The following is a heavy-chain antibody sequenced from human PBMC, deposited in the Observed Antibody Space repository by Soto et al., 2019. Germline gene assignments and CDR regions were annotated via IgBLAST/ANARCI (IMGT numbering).Heavy chain of an antibody. Sequence: QVQLVQSGAEVRKPGASVKVSCKASGYTFSTSGMSWLRQAPGQGLEWMGWISTYNGDTNDAPKFQDRVTMTSDTSTSTVYMVLRSLRSDDTAVYYCARAGAAPYYCYGMDVWGQGTRVTVSS. D-gene: IGHD2-15*01. CDR2: ISTYNGDT. CDR1: GYTFSTSG. J-gene: IGHJ6*02. V-gene: IGHV1-18*01. CDR3: ARAGAAPYYCYGMDV.